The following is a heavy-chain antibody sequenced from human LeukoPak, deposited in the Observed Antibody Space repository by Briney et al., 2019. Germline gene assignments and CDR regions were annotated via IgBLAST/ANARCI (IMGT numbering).Heavy chain of an antibody. J-gene: IGHJ4*02. Sequence: GGSLTLSCAASGFTVSSNYMSWVRQAPGKGLEWVSVIYSGGSTYYADSVKGRFTISRDNSKNTLYLQMNSLRAEDTAVYYCARDPASDSSGYFDYWGQGTLVTVSS. D-gene: IGHD3-22*01. CDR1: GFTVSSNY. CDR3: ARDPASDSSGYFDY. V-gene: IGHV3-53*01. CDR2: IYSGGST.